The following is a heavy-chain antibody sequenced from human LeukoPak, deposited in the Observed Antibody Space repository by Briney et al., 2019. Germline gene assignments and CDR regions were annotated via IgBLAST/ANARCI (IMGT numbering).Heavy chain of an antibody. V-gene: IGHV3-21*01. CDR3: ATLPPNYDSSGYSYLQDY. D-gene: IGHD3-22*01. Sequence: GGSLRLSCAASGFTFSSYNMNWVRQAPGKGLEWVSSISSSSTYIYYADSVKGRFTISRDNAKSSLYLQMNSLRAEDTAVYYCATLPPNYDSSGYSYLQDYWGQGTLVTVSS. CDR1: GFTFSSYN. J-gene: IGHJ4*02. CDR2: ISSSSTYI.